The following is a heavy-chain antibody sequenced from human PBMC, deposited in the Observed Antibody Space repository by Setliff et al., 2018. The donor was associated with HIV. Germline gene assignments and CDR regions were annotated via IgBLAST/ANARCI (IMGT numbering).Heavy chain of an antibody. CDR2: VYSTGSI. V-gene: IGHV4-61*01. J-gene: IGHJ4*02. CDR3: ARAEGDAYNSLPYFDS. D-gene: IGHD1-1*01. CDR1: GDSITSGYY. Sequence: SETLSLTCTVSGDSITSGYYWTWIRQPPGKGLEWIGFVYSTGSINYSPSFRGRLTISLETSENQFSLHLTSVTAADTAVYYCARAEGDAYNSLPYFDSWGPGALVTVSS.